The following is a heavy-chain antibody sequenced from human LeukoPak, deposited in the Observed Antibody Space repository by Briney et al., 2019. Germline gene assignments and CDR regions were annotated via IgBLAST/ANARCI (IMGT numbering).Heavy chain of an antibody. V-gene: IGHV4-31*03. D-gene: IGHD4-17*01. J-gene: IGHJ4*02. CDR1: GGSISSGGYY. Sequence: SETLSLTCTVSGGSISSGGYYWSWLRQHPGKGLEWIGYIYYSGSTYYNPSLKSRVTISVDTSKNQFSQKLSSVTAADTAVYYCARAPRLGVTTSLFDYWGQGTLVTVSS. CDR2: IYYSGST. CDR3: ARAPRLGVTTSLFDY.